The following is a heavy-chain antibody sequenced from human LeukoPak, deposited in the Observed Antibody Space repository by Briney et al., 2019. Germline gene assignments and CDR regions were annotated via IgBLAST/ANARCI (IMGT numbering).Heavy chain of an antibody. CDR1: GFIFNDYA. V-gene: IGHV3-23*01. CDR3: AKWTRTTLFRGDRARFDS. CDR2: ISASGGKT. Sequence: GGSLRLSCAASGFIFNDYAISWVRQVPGKGLECVSVISASGGKTYYADSVKGRFTISRDTSKTTISLQMNSLRVEDSAVYYCAKWTRTTLFRGDRARFDSWGQGTLVTVSS. J-gene: IGHJ4*02. D-gene: IGHD3-10*01.